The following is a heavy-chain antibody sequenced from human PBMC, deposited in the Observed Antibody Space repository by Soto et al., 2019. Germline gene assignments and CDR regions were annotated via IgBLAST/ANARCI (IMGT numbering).Heavy chain of an antibody. CDR2: ISAYNGNT. D-gene: IGHD5-18*01. V-gene: IGHV1-18*01. Sequence: ASVKVSCKASGYTFTSYGISWVRQAPGQGLEWMGWISAYNGNTNYAQKLQGRVTMTTDTSTSTASMELRSLRSDDTAVYYCARDVDTAMVNWFDPWGQGTLVTVSS. J-gene: IGHJ5*02. CDR1: GYTFTSYG. CDR3: ARDVDTAMVNWFDP.